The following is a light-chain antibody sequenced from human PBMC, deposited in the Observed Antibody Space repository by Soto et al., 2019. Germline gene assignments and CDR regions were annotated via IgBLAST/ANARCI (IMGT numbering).Light chain of an antibody. CDR3: QQCHKWPRIT. CDR2: GAF. Sequence: EIVLTQSPATLSLSPGERATLSCRASPSVTNYLAWYQQKPGQAPRLLIYGAFNRATGIPARFSGSGSGTDFTLTISRLEPEDVAVYYCQQCHKWPRITFGPGTRLEIK. J-gene: IGKJ5*01. CDR1: PSVTNY. V-gene: IGKV3-11*01.